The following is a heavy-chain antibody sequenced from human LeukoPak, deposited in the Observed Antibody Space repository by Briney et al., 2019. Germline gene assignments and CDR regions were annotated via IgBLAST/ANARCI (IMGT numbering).Heavy chain of an antibody. CDR2: IIPIFGTA. CDR1: GGTFSSYA. V-gene: IGHV1-69*05. J-gene: IGHJ4*02. Sequence: ASVKVSCKASGGTFSSYAISWVRQAPGQGLEWMGGIIPIFGTANYAQKLQGRVTMTTDTSTSTANMELRSLTSDDTAVYYCARDSQRYSGLPPDYWGQGTLVTVSS. CDR3: ARDSQRYSGLPPDY. D-gene: IGHD5-12*01.